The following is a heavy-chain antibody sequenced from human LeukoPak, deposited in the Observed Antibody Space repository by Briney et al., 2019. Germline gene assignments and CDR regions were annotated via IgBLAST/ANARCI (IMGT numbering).Heavy chain of an antibody. CDR1: GGTFSSYA. D-gene: IGHD2-21*02. CDR2: IIPIFGTA. J-gene: IGHJ5*02. CDR3: ARGEGDYSWFDP. Sequence: ASVKVSCKASGGTFSSYAISWVRQAPGQGLEWMGGIIPIFGTANYAQKFQGRVTITADESTSTAYMELSSLRSEDTAVYYCARGEGDYSWFDPWGQGTLSPSPQ. V-gene: IGHV1-69*13.